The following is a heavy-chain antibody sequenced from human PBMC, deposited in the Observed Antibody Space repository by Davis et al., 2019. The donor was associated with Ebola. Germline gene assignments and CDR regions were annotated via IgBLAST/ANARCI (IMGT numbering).Heavy chain of an antibody. CDR1: GFTFSSYA. J-gene: IGHJ6*02. CDR3: AKDSYYYGMDV. Sequence: GESLKISCAASGFTFSSYAMSWVRQAPGKGLDWVSAISGSGGSTYYADSVKGRFTISRDNSKNTLYLHMNSLRAEDTALYYCAKDSYYYGMDVWGQGTTVTVSS. CDR2: ISGSGGST. V-gene: IGHV3-23*01.